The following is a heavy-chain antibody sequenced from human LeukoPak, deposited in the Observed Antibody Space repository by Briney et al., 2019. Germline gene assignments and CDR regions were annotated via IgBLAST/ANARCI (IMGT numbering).Heavy chain of an antibody. CDR2: IYYSGST. D-gene: IGHD3-16*01. CDR1: GGSISSRIYF. CDR3: ARHVKVALGDY. V-gene: IGHV4-39*01. Sequence: SETLSLTCSVSGGSISSRIYFWGWIRQPPGKGLEWIGSIYYSGSTYYNPSLKSRVTISVDTSKNQFSLKLSSVTAADTAVYYCARHVKVALGDYWGQGTLVTVSS. J-gene: IGHJ4*02.